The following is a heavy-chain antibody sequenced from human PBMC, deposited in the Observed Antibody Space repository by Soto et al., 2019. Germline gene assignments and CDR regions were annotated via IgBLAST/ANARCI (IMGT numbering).Heavy chain of an antibody. J-gene: IGHJ4*02. CDR3: ADGGEWSFNVVY. Sequence: EVQLLESGGGLVQPGGSLRLSCAASGFTFSTYAMSWVRQAPGKGLEWVSGISASGINTYYPDSVKGRFTISRDNSKNTLYLQIHNLRAEDTALYYCADGGEWSFNVVYWGLGTLVTVSS. V-gene: IGHV3-23*01. D-gene: IGHD3-3*01. CDR1: GFTFSTYA. CDR2: ISASGINT.